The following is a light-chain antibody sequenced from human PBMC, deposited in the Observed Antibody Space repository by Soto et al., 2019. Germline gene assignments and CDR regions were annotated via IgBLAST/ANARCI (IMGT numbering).Light chain of an antibody. CDR2: EGS. CDR1: SSDVGSYNL. J-gene: IGLJ1*01. Sequence: QSVLTQPASVSGSPGQSITISCTGTSSDVGSYNLVSWYQQHPGKAPKLMIYEGSKRPSGVSNRFSGSKSGNTASLTISGLQAEDEADYYCCSYAGSSTYVFGNVTKVIVL. V-gene: IGLV2-23*01. CDR3: CSYAGSSTYV.